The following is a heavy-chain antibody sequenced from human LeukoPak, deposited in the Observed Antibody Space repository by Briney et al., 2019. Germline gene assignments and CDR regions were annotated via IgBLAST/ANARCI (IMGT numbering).Heavy chain of an antibody. V-gene: IGHV4-59*01. D-gene: IGHD1-26*01. CDR2: IYYSGST. CDR1: GGSISSYY. CDR3: ASLVGATRFDY. J-gene: IGHJ4*02. Sequence: SETLSLTCAVSGGSISSYYWSWIRQPPGKGLEWIGYIYYSGSTNYNPSLKSRVTISVDTSKNQFSLKLSSVTAADTAVYYCASLVGATRFDYWGQGTLVTVSS.